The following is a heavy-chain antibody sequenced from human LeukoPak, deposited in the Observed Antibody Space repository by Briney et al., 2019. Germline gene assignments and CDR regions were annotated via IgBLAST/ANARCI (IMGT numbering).Heavy chain of an antibody. D-gene: IGHD3/OR15-3a*01. CDR3: ARDRDWAFDY. V-gene: IGHV3-48*02. J-gene: IGHJ4*02. CDR1: VLTFITYS. CDR2: VGGSGATI. Sequence: GGSLRLSCGASVLTFITYSMNWVRQAPGKGLEWVSYVGGSGATIYYADSVKGRFTISRDNTKNSLYLQMNSLGDEDSAVYYCARDRDWAFDYWGQGTLVTVSS.